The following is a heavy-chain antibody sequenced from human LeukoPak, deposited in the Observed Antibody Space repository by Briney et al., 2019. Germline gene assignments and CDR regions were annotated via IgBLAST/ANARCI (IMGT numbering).Heavy chain of an antibody. J-gene: IGHJ4*02. D-gene: IGHD1-26*01. CDR2: ISGSGGAT. V-gene: IGHV3-23*01. CDR1: GFTFNTYG. CDR3: ARVRYSGSYRLDY. Sequence: GGTLRLSCAASGFTFNTYGMSWVRQAPGKGLEWVSGISGSGGATYYADSVKGRFTISRDNSKNTLYLQMNSLRAEDTAVYYCARVRYSGSYRLDYWGQGTLVTVSS.